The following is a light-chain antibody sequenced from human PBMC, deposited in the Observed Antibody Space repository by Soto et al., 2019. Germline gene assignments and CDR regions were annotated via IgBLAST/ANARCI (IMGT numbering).Light chain of an antibody. Sequence: ENVLTQSPGTLSLAPGERATLSCRASQSVSSRYLAWYQQQPGQAPRLLIYGASSRATGIPDRFSGSGSGTDFTLTISRLEPEDFAVYYCQQYGSSITFGQGTRLEIK. V-gene: IGKV3-20*01. CDR1: QSVSSRY. CDR2: GAS. J-gene: IGKJ5*01. CDR3: QQYGSSIT.